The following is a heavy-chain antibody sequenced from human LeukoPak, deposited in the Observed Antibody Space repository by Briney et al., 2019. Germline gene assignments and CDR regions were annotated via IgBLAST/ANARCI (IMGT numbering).Heavy chain of an antibody. J-gene: IGHJ3*02. CDR2: INHSGST. D-gene: IGHD3-10*01. CDR3: ARSPNRGGFGEFPDI. Sequence: GSLRLSCAASGFTFSSYAMSWVRQPPGKGLEWIGEINHSGSTNYNPSLKSRVTISVDTSKNQFSLKLSSVTAVDTAVYFCARSPNRGGFGEFPDIWGQGTMVTVSS. V-gene: IGHV4-34*01. CDR1: GFTFSSYA.